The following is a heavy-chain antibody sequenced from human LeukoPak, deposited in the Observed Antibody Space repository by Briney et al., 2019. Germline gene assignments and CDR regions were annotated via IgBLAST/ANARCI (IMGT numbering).Heavy chain of an antibody. Sequence: PGGSLRLSCAASGFTFSSYSMNWVRQAPGKGLEWVSYISSSSSTIYYADSVKGRFTISRDNAKNSLYLQMNSLRAEDTAVYYCARDSARWLVTDPGYFDYGGRETLVTVS. J-gene: IGHJ4*02. CDR1: GFTFSSYS. CDR2: ISSSSSTI. V-gene: IGHV3-48*01. CDR3: ARDSARWLVTDPGYFDY. D-gene: IGHD6-19*01.